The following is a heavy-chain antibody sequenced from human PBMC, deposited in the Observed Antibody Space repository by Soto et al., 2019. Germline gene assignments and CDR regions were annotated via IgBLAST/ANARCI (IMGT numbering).Heavy chain of an antibody. CDR1: GGSISSGDYY. V-gene: IGHV4-30-4*01. J-gene: IGHJ3*02. Sequence: SETLSLTCTVSGGSISSGDYYWSWIRQPPGKGLEWIGYIYYSGSTYYNPSLKSRVTISVDTSKNQFSLKLNSVTAADTAVYYCARSRDYYYDSSGYYPTDDAFDIWGQGTMVTVSS. CDR2: IYYSGST. CDR3: ARSRDYYYDSSGYYPTDDAFDI. D-gene: IGHD3-22*01.